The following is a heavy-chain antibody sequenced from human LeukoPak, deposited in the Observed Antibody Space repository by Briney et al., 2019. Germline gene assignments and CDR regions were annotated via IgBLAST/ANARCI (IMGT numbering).Heavy chain of an antibody. D-gene: IGHD4-17*01. J-gene: IGHJ3*02. Sequence: SQTLSLTCTVSGGSISSGGYYWSWLRQHPGKGLEWIGYIYYSGSTYYNPSLKSRVTISVDTSKNQFSLKLSSVTAADTAVYYCARAVGDYVPWRKRDAFDIWGQGTMVTVSS. CDR3: ARAVGDYVPWRKRDAFDI. V-gene: IGHV4-31*03. CDR1: GGSISSGGYY. CDR2: IYYSGST.